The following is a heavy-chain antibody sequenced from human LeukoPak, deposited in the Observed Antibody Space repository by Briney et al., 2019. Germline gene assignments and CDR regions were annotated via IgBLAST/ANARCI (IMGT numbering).Heavy chain of an antibody. CDR3: AKDLSSSPGYFDY. CDR1: GFIFKNYG. CDR2: IRYDGSYK. V-gene: IGHV3-30*02. J-gene: IGHJ4*02. Sequence: GGSLRLSCAASGFIFKNYGMHWVRQAPGKGLEWVAFIRYDGSYKYYADSVKGRFTISRDNSKNTLYLQMNSLRAEDTAVYYCAKDLSSSPGYFDYWGQGTLVTVSS. D-gene: IGHD6-13*01.